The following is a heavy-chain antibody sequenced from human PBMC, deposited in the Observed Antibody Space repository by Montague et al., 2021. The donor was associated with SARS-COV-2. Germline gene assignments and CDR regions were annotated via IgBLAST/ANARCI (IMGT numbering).Heavy chain of an antibody. J-gene: IGHJ6*02. CDR2: IHHSGST. D-gene: IGHD6-19*01. CDR1: GGSISSSNW. Sequence: SETLSLTCAVSGGSISSSNWCSWVRQPPGKGLEWIGEIHHSGSTNYNPSLKSRVTISVDKSKNQFSLKLSSVTAAATAVYYCARESSGCFFRRCSRYGMDVWGQGTTVAVSS. V-gene: IGHV4-4*02. CDR3: ARESSGCFFRRCSRYGMDV.